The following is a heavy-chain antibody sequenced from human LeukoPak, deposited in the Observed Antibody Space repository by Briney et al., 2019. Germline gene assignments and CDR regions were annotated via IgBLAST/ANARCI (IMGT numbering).Heavy chain of an antibody. Sequence: SETLSLTCAVSGYSIRSGYYWGWIRQPPGKGLEWIGSIYHSGSTYYNPSLKSRVTISVDTSKNQFSLKLSSVTAADTAVYYCARPNNYYDSSGYPKGWFDPWGQGTLVTVSS. V-gene: IGHV4-38-2*01. CDR2: IYHSGST. J-gene: IGHJ5*02. D-gene: IGHD3-22*01. CDR3: ARPNNYYDSSGYPKGWFDP. CDR1: GYSIRSGYY.